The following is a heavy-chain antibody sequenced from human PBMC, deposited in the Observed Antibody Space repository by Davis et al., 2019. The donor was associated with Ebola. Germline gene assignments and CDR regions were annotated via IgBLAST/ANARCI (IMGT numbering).Heavy chain of an antibody. CDR3: ARDLYLGSWNYYGMDV. CDR2: ISSSGSYI. V-gene: IGHV3-21*01. Sequence: GESLKISCAASGFTFSGYDMNWVRQAPGKGLEWVSSISSSGSYIYYADSVKGRFTISRDNAKNSLYLQMNSLRAEDTAVYYCARDLYLGSWNYYGMDVWGQGTTVTVSS. J-gene: IGHJ6*02. D-gene: IGHD2-2*02. CDR1: GFTFSGYD.